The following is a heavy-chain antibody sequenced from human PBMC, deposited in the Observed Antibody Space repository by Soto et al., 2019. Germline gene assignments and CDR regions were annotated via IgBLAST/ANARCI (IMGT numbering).Heavy chain of an antibody. CDR3: VRAQLGDYVSRKPRAYFDY. CDR2: IDWDDDK. J-gene: IGHJ4*02. V-gene: IGHV2-70*01. D-gene: IGHD4-17*01. Sequence: SGPTLVNPTQTLTLTCTFSGFSLSTSGMCVSWIRQPPGKALEWLALIDWDDDKYYSTSLKTRLTISKDTSKNQVVLTMTNMDPVDTATYYCVRAQLGDYVSRKPRAYFDYWGQGTPVTVSS. CDR1: GFSLSTSGMC.